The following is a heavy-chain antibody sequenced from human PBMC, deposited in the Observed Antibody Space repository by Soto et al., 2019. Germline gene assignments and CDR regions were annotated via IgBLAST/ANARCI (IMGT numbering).Heavy chain of an antibody. D-gene: IGHD3-22*01. Sequence: GGSLRLSCAASGFTFSSYAMSWVRQAPGKGLEWVSAISGSGGSTYYADSVKGRFTISRDNSKNTLYLQMNSLRAEDTAVYYCAKVPTPEVVVITQFDYWGQGTLVTVSS. CDR1: GFTFSSYA. V-gene: IGHV3-23*01. J-gene: IGHJ4*02. CDR3: AKVPTPEVVVITQFDY. CDR2: ISGSGGST.